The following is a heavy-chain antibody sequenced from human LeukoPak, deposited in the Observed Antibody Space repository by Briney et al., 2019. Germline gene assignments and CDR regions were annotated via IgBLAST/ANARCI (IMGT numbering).Heavy chain of an antibody. CDR3: AASLPNIVVVPATKGPFGY. Sequence: PGGSLRLSCAASGFTFSNYALNWVRQAPGKGLEWVSGVSGSGGSTHYADSVKGRFTISRDNSKNTLYLQMNSLRAEDTAVYYCAASLPNIVVVPATKGPFGYWGQGTLVTVSS. D-gene: IGHD2-2*01. CDR1: GFTFSNYA. J-gene: IGHJ4*02. V-gene: IGHV3-23*01. CDR2: VSGSGGST.